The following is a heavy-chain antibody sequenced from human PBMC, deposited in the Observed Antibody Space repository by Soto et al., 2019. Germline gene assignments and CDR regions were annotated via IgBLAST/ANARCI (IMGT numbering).Heavy chain of an antibody. CDR3: ASSGVLRFLEWLPTPDYYYYGMDV. V-gene: IGHV1-18*01. J-gene: IGHJ6*02. D-gene: IGHD3-3*01. Sequence: ASGKVSCKASGYTFTSYGISWVRQAPGQGLEWLGWISAYNGNTNYAQKLQGRVTMTTDTSTSTAYMELRSLRSDDTAVYYCASSGVLRFLEWLPTPDYYYYGMDVWGQGTTVTVSS. CDR1: GYTFTSYG. CDR2: ISAYNGNT.